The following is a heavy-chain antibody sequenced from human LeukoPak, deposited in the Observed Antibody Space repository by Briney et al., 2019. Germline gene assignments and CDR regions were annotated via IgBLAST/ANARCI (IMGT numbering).Heavy chain of an antibody. CDR3: ARGKRGGGSSHPWFDP. J-gene: IGHJ5*02. CDR1: GGSISSYY. V-gene: IGHV4-59*01. Sequence: SETLSLTCTVSGGSISSYYWSWIRQPPGKGLEWIGYIYYSGSTNYNPSLKSRVTISVDTSKNQFSLKLSSVTAADTAVYYCARGKRGGGSSHPWFDPWGQGTLVTVSS. D-gene: IGHD2-15*01. CDR2: IYYSGST.